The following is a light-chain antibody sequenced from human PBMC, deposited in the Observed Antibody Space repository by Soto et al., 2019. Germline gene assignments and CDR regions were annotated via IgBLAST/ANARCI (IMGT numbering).Light chain of an antibody. CDR1: QRVDSRY. V-gene: IGKV3-20*01. Sequence: EIVLTQSPGTLSLSPGERATLSCRASQRVDSRYLAWYQQKTGQAPRLLIYGASSRATGIPDRFSGSGSGTDFTLTISRLEPEDSAVYFCQQYGTSPWTFGQGTKAEIK. CDR3: QQYGTSPWT. J-gene: IGKJ1*01. CDR2: GAS.